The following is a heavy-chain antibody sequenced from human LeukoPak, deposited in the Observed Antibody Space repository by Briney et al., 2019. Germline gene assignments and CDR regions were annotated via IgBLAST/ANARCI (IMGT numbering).Heavy chain of an antibody. CDR1: GYTFTSYG. D-gene: IGHD1-26*01. J-gene: IGHJ3*02. Sequence: ASVKVSCKASGYTFTSYGISWVRQAPGQGLEWMGWISAYNGNTNYAQKLQGRVTMTTDTSTSTAYMELRSLRSDDTAVYYCAREKLVGAAGPDAFDIWGQGTMVTVSS. V-gene: IGHV1-18*01. CDR3: AREKLVGAAGPDAFDI. CDR2: ISAYNGNT.